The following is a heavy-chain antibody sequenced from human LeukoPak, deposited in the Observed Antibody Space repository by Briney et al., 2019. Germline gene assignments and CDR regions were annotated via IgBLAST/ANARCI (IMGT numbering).Heavy chain of an antibody. D-gene: IGHD2-15*01. Sequence: SETLSLTCAVSGGSISSGGYSWSWIRQPPGKGLEWIGYIYHSGSTYYNPSLKSRVTISVDRSKNQFSLKLSSVTAADTGVYYCARERLQYNWFDPWGQGTLVTVSS. CDR3: ARERLQYNWFDP. V-gene: IGHV4-30-2*01. CDR2: IYHSGST. CDR1: GGSISSGGYS. J-gene: IGHJ5*02.